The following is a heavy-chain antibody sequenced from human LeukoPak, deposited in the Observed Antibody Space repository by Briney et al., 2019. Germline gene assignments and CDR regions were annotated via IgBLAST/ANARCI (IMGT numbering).Heavy chain of an antibody. D-gene: IGHD3-3*01. CDR3: ARDRLRIFGVVTYMFDY. V-gene: IGHV3-11*01. CDR1: GFTFSDYY. J-gene: IGHJ4*02. Sequence: GGPLRLSCAASGFTFSDYYMSWIRQATGKTLEWVLYLSSSGITMYYANSVKGRFTISRDNAKNSLYLQMNSLRAEDTAVYYCARDRLRIFGVVTYMFDYWGQGTLVTVSS. CDR2: LSSSGITM.